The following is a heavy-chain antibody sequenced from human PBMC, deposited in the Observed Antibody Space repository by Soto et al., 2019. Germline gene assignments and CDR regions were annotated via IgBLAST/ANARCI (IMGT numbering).Heavy chain of an antibody. Sequence: EVQLLESGGGLVQPGGSLRLSCAASGFTFSSYAMSWVRQAPGKGLEWVSAISGSGGSTYYADSVKGRFTISRDNSKNTLYLQMNSLRAEDTAVYYCATLGGYSSGAIDYWGQGTLVTVSS. J-gene: IGHJ4*02. CDR1: GFTFSSYA. D-gene: IGHD6-19*01. CDR3: ATLGGYSSGAIDY. V-gene: IGHV3-23*01. CDR2: ISGSGGST.